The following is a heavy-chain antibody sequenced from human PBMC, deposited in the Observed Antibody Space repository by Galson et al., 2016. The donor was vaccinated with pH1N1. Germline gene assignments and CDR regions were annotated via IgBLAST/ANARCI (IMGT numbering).Heavy chain of an antibody. V-gene: IGHV3-30*04. Sequence: LSCAASGFTFTSYALHWVRQAPGKGLEWVAVISNDGSKKYYTDSVKGRFSVSRDNSKNTLYLQMNSLRGDDTAVYYCARAVFYDVDLLDYYFDYWGQGTLVTVSS. CDR2: ISNDGSKK. CDR1: GFTFTSYA. D-gene: IGHD2/OR15-2a*01. J-gene: IGHJ4*02. CDR3: ARAVFYDVDLLDYYFDY.